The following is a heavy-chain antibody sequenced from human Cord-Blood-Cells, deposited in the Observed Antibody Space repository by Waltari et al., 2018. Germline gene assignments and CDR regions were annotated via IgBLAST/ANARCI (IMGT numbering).Heavy chain of an antibody. J-gene: IGHJ1*01. CDR2: ISAYNGNT. CDR3: AIDKPGIAVAGTYFQH. V-gene: IGHV1-18*01. D-gene: IGHD6-19*01. CDR1: GYTFTSYG. Sequence: QVQLVQSGAEVKKPGASVKVPYKASGYTFTSYGISWVRQAPGQGLEWMGWISAYNGNTNYAQKLQGRVTMTTDTSTSTAYMELRSLRSDDTAVYYCAIDKPGIAVAGTYFQHWGQGTLVTVSS.